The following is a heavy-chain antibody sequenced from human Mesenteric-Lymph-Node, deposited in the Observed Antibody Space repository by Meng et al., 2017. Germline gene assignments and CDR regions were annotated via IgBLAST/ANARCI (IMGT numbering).Heavy chain of an antibody. CDR3: ASRGSLGYYDSSFKLDY. J-gene: IGHJ4*02. Sequence: SVKVSCKASEYTFIDYYIHWVRQAPGQGLEWMGGIIPIFGTANYAQKFQGRVTITADESTSTAYMELSSLRSEDTAVYYCASRGSLGYYDSSFKLDYWGQGTLVTVSS. CDR1: EYTFIDYY. CDR2: IIPIFGTA. V-gene: IGHV1-69*13. D-gene: IGHD3-22*01.